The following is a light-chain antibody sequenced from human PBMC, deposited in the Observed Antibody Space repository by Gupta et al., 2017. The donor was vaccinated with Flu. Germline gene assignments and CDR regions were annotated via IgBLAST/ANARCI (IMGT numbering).Light chain of an antibody. CDR1: SSNIGNNA. V-gene: IGLV1-36*01. Sequence: VTISCSGSSSNIGNNAVNWYQQLPGKAPKLLIYYDDVLPSGVSDRFSGSKSGTSASLAISGLQSEDEADYYCAAWDDSLNGLYVFGTGTKVTVL. CDR3: AAWDDSLNGLYV. J-gene: IGLJ1*01. CDR2: YDD.